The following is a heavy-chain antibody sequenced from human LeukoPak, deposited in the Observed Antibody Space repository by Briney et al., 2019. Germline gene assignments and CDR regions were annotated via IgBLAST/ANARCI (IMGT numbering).Heavy chain of an antibody. D-gene: IGHD2-8*01. CDR3: ARDKSTDIVLMVYAYGMDV. CDR1: GGYISSGGYY. V-gene: IGHV4-31*03. J-gene: IGHJ6*02. CDR2: IYYSGST. Sequence: SQTLSLTCTVSGGYISSGGYYWSWIRQHPGKGLEWMGYIYYSGSTYYNPSLKSRVTISVDTSKNQFSLKLSSVTAADTAVYYCARDKSTDIVLMVYAYGMDVWGQGTTVTVSS.